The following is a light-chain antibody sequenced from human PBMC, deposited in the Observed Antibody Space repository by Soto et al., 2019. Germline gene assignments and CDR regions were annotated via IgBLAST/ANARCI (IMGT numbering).Light chain of an antibody. CDR3: SSYSSSSPWV. CDR2: EVN. CDR1: SSDVGRYNF. V-gene: IGLV2-14*01. Sequence: QSALTQPASVSGSPGQSITISCTGTSSDVGRYNFVSWYQQLPGKAPKLILYEVNNRPSGVSYRYSGSKSGSTASLTISGLQDDDEGSYYCSSYSSSSPWVFGGGTQLTVL. J-gene: IGLJ7*01.